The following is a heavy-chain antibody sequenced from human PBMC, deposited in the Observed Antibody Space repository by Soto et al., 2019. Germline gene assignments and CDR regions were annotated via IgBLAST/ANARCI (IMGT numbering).Heavy chain of an antibody. J-gene: IGHJ4*02. D-gene: IGHD1-26*01. CDR1: GFTFSSYS. CDR3: ARDRSGSYFFDY. CDR2: ISSSSSYI. V-gene: IGHV3-21*01. Sequence: PVGSLRLSCAASGFTFSSYSMNWVRQAPGKGLEWVSSISSSSSYIYYADSVKGRFTISRDNAKNSLYLQMNSLGAEDTAVYYCARDRSGSYFFDYWGQGTLVTVSS.